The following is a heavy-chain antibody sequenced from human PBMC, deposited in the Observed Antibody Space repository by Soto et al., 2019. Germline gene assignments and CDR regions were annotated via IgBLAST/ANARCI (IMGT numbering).Heavy chain of an antibody. Sequence: ASVKVSCKVSGYTLTELSMHWVRQAPGKGLEWMGGFDPEDGETIYAQKFQGRVTMTEDTSADTAYMELSSLRSEDTAVYYCATRFSPSGGYDILTGYPPYYFDYWGQGTLVTVSS. D-gene: IGHD3-9*01. CDR3: ATRFSPSGGYDILTGYPPYYFDY. J-gene: IGHJ4*02. V-gene: IGHV1-24*01. CDR1: GYTLTELS. CDR2: FDPEDGET.